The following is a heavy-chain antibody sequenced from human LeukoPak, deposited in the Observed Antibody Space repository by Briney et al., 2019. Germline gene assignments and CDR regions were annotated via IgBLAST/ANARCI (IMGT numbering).Heavy chain of an antibody. CDR2: INPNSGGT. D-gene: IGHD2-2*01. J-gene: IGHJ5*02. Sequence: ASVKVSCKASGYTFTGYYMHWVRQAPGQGLEWMGWINPNSGGTNYAQKFQGRVTMTRDTSISTAYMELSRLRSDDTAVHYCARSTGEDIVVVPAATGGFDPWGQGTLVTVSS. V-gene: IGHV1-2*02. CDR1: GYTFTGYY. CDR3: ARSTGEDIVVVPAATGGFDP.